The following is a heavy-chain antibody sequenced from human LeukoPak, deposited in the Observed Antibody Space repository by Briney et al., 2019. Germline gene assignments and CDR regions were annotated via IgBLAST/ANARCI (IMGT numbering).Heavy chain of an antibody. CDR1: GGSVSSYY. CDR3: ARDSFSPHGSGKNYYYYGMDV. Sequence: SGTLSLTCTVSGGSVSSYYWSWIRQPPGKGLGWIGYIYYSGSTNYNPSLKSRVTISVDTSKNQFSLKLSSVTAADTAVYYCARDSFSPHGSGKNYYYYGMDVWGQGTTVTVSS. D-gene: IGHD3-10*01. CDR2: IYYSGST. V-gene: IGHV4-59*02. J-gene: IGHJ6*02.